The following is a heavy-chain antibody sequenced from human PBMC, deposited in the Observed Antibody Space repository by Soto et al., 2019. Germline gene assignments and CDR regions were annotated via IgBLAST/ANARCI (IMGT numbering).Heavy chain of an antibody. CDR3: AKAPYGVTFPFDY. D-gene: IGHD4-4*01. Sequence: EVQLLESGGGLVQPGGSLRLSCAASGFTFSSYAMSWVRQATGKGLEWVSAISGSGAGTYYADSVKGRFTISRDNSKNTLYLQMNSLRAEDTAVYYCAKAPYGVTFPFDYWGQGTLVTVSS. V-gene: IGHV3-23*01. CDR2: ISGSGAGT. CDR1: GFTFSSYA. J-gene: IGHJ4*02.